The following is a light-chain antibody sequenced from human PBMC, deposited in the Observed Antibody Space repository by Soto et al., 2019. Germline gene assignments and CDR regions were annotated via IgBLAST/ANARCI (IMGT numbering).Light chain of an antibody. Sequence: DIQMTQSPSSLSASLVDRVTITSGASQSISSYLNWYQQKPGKAPKLLIYAASSLQSGVPSRFSGSGSGTDFTLTISSLQPEDFATYYCQQSYSTPLTFGGGTKVDIK. CDR2: AAS. CDR1: QSISSY. CDR3: QQSYSTPLT. J-gene: IGKJ4*01. V-gene: IGKV1-39*01.